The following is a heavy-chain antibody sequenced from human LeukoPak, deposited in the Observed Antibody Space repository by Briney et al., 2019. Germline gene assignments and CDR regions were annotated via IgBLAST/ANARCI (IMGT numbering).Heavy chain of an antibody. V-gene: IGHV4-34*01. CDR1: GGSFSGCY. Sequence: SETLSLTCAVYGGSFSGCYWSWIRQPPGKGLEWIGEINHSGSTNYNPSLKSRATISVDTSKNQFSLKLSSVTAADTAVYYCARVPGYFDYWGQGTLVTVSS. CDR2: INHSGST. CDR3: ARVPGYFDY. J-gene: IGHJ4*02.